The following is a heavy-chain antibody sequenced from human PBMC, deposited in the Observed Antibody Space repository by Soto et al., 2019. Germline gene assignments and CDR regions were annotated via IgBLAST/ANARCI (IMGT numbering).Heavy chain of an antibody. V-gene: IGHV4-39*01. Sequence: QLQLQESGPGLVKPSETLSLTCTVSGGSIRSSSYYWGWIRQPPGKGLEWIGSIYYSGSTYYNPSLKSRVTISVDTSKNQFSLKPSSVTAADTAVYYCAREDSSSCYFDYWGQGTLVTVSS. CDR2: IYYSGST. CDR3: AREDSSSCYFDY. J-gene: IGHJ4*02. CDR1: GGSIRSSSYY. D-gene: IGHD6-13*01.